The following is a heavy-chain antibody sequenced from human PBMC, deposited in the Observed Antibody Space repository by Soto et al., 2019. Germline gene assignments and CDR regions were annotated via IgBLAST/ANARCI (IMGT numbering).Heavy chain of an antibody. CDR3: AKVFGYSGYYYYGMDV. V-gene: IGHV3-23*01. CDR2: ISAGGDTT. Sequence: GGSLRLSCAASGFTFSSYAMNWVRQAPGKGLEWVSGISAGGDTTYYAGSVKGRFTISRDNSKNTLYLEMNSLRAEDTAIYYCAKVFGYSGYYYYGMDVWGQGTTVTVS. D-gene: IGHD5-12*01. J-gene: IGHJ6*02. CDR1: GFTFSSYA.